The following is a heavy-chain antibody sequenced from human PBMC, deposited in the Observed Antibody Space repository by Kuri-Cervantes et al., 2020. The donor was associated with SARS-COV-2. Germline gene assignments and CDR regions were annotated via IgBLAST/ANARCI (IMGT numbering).Heavy chain of an antibody. CDR1: GFTFSSYS. D-gene: IGHD2-2*01. CDR2: ISSTSTYI. J-gene: IGHJ4*02. CDR3: AKEVVPAATPGAGHFDY. Sequence: GGSLRLSCTASGFTFSSYSMNWVRQAPGKGLEWVSAISSTSTYINYVDSVKGRFTISRDDAKNSLYLQMSSLRAEDTAVYYCAKEVVPAATPGAGHFDYWGQGTLVTVSS. V-gene: IGHV3-21*01.